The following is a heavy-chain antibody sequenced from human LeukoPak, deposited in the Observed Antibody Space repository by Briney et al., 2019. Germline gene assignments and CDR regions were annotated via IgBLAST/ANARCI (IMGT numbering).Heavy chain of an antibody. CDR2: IYYSGST. CDR3: ARLGGHFDY. Sequence: SETLSLTCTVSGGSISSSSYYWGWIRQPPGKGLEWIGSIYYSGSTYYNPSLKSRVTISVDTSKNQFSLKLSSVTAADTAVYYCARLGGHFDYWGQGTLVTVSS. CDR1: GGSISSSSYY. J-gene: IGHJ4*02. D-gene: IGHD2-15*01. V-gene: IGHV4-39*01.